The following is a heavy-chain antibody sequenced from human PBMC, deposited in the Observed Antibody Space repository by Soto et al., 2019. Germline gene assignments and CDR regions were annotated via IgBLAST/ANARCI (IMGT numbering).Heavy chain of an antibody. V-gene: IGHV1-18*04. J-gene: IGHJ3*02. CDR1: GYTFISYG. Sequence: QVQLVQSGAEVKKPGASVKVSCKASGYTFISYGISWVRLAPGQGLEWMGWISAYNGNTNYAQKVQGRVTMTTDTSTSTAYMELKSLRSDDTAVYYCARDFVPGRMVRGVSAFDIWGQGTMVTVSS. CDR3: ARDFVPGRMVRGVSAFDI. CDR2: ISAYNGNT. D-gene: IGHD3-10*01.